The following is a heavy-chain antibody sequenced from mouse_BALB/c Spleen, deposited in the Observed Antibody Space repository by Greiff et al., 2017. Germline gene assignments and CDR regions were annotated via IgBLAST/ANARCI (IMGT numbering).Heavy chain of an antibody. J-gene: IGHJ1*01. CDR1: GYSFTSYW. Sequence: VQLKQSGTVLARPGASVKMSCKASGYSFTSYWMHWVKQRPGQGLEWIGAIYPGNSDTSYNQKFKGKAKLTAVTSASTAYMELSSLTNEDSAVYYCTDGFLDWYFDVWGAGTTVTVSS. CDR3: TDGFLDWYFDV. D-gene: IGHD2-3*01. CDR2: IYPGNSDT. V-gene: IGHV1-5*01.